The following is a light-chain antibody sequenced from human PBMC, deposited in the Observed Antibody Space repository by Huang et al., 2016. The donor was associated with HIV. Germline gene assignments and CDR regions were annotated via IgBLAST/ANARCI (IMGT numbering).Light chain of an antibody. CDR1: HSHLYSSDNNNY. V-gene: IGKV4-1*01. CDR2: CAS. Sequence: IVVTQSPDSLAVSLGERSAIHCKSSHSHLYSSDNNNYLAWYQQKPGQSTALLIYCASTRAAGVPARFNGSGSGTDFTLTINSLQTEDVALYYCQQYFSTPLTFGGGTKVDIK. CDR3: QQYFSTPLT. J-gene: IGKJ4*01.